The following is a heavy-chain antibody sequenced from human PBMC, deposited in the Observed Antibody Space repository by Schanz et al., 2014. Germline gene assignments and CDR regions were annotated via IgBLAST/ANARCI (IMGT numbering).Heavy chain of an antibody. CDR1: GFTISSYS. D-gene: IGHD2-15*01. CDR3: AKGMGYCSGGTCYDYYYYGLDV. J-gene: IGHJ6*02. CDR2: ISHSGGSK. Sequence: VQLLDSGGGLVQPGGSLRLSCAASGFTISSYSMNWVRQAPGKGLEWVSSISHSGGSKYYADSVKGRFTISRDNSENTLYLQMNSLSADDTAVFYCAKGMGYCSGGTCYDYYYYGLDVWGQGTTVTVSS. V-gene: IGHV3-23*01.